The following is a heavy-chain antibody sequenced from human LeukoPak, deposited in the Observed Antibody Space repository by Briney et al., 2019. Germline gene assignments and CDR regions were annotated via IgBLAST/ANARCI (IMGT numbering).Heavy chain of an antibody. V-gene: IGHV4-59*01. Sequence: PSQTLSLTCTVSGGSISSYYWSWIWQPPGKGLEWIGYIYYSGSTNYNPSLKSRVTISVDTSKNQFSLKLSSVTAADTAVYYCARGSPGRVVIYFDYWGQGTLVTVSS. CDR2: IYYSGST. CDR1: GGSISSYY. CDR3: ARGSPGRVVIYFDY. D-gene: IGHD3-3*01. J-gene: IGHJ4*02.